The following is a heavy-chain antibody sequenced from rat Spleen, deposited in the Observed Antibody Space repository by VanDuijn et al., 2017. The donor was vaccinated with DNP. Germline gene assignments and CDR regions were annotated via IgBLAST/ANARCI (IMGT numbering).Heavy chain of an antibody. CDR1: GFTFSAYY. CDR3: VRGNSGHFDY. D-gene: IGHD4-3*01. Sequence: EVQLVESGGGLVQPGRSLKLSCAASGFTFSAYYMAWVRQAPAKGLEWVAYIGSAAYAPYYGDSVKGRFTISRDNAKSTLYLQMNSLRSEDMATYDCVRGNSGHFDYWGQGVMVTVSS. CDR2: IGSAAYAP. J-gene: IGHJ2*01. V-gene: IGHV5-22*01.